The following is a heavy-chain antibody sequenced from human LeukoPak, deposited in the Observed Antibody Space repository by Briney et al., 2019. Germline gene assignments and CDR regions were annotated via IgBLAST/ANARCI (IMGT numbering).Heavy chain of an antibody. J-gene: IGHJ4*02. V-gene: IGHV3-21*01. CDR2: IGSSSRYI. CDR3: ARDVGSGSYSASDY. D-gene: IGHD3-10*01. CDR1: GFSFSRYS. Sequence: GGSLRLSCAASGFSFSRYSVNWVRQALGKGLEWVSFIGSSSRYIYYADSVKGRFTISRDDAKNSLYLQMNSLRAEDTAVYYCARDVGSGSYSASDYWGQGTLVTVSS.